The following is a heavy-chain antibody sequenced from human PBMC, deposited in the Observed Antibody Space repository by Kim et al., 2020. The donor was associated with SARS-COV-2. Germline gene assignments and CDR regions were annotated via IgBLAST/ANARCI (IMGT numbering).Heavy chain of an antibody. Sequence: ASVKVSCKASGYTFTSYGISWVRQAPGQGLEWMGWISAYNGNTNYAQKLQGRVTMTTDTSTSTAYMELRSLRSDDTAVYYCARYDFWSGYSLYYYGMDVWGQGTTVTVSS. D-gene: IGHD3-3*01. CDR1: GYTFTSYG. J-gene: IGHJ6*02. V-gene: IGHV1-18*01. CDR2: ISAYNGNT. CDR3: ARYDFWSGYSLYYYGMDV.